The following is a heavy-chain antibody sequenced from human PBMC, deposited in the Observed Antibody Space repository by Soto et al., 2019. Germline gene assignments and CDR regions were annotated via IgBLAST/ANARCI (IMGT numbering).Heavy chain of an antibody. CDR1: GFTFSTFW. J-gene: IGHJ4*02. CDR2: INSDGSST. Sequence: EVQLVESGGGLVQPGGSLRLSCEASGFTFSTFWMHWVRQAPGKGLVWVSRINSDGSSTYYADSVKGRVTISRDNAKNTLYLQLNSLRPEDTALYYCARDFEYWGQGTLVTFSS. V-gene: IGHV3-74*01. CDR3: ARDFEY.